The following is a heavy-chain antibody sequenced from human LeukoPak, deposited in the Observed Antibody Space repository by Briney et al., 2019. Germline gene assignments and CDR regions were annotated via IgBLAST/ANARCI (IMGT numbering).Heavy chain of an antibody. V-gene: IGHV3-7*01. CDR2: IKQDGSEK. J-gene: IGHJ6*03. D-gene: IGHD3-3*01. Sequence: GGSLRPSCAASGFTFSSYWMSWVRQAPGKGLEWVANIKQDGSEKYYVDSVKGRFTISRDNAKNSLYLQMNSLRAEDTAVYYCASASNVLRFLEWSSYYMDVWGKGTTVTVSS. CDR3: ASASNVLRFLEWSSYYMDV. CDR1: GFTFSSYW.